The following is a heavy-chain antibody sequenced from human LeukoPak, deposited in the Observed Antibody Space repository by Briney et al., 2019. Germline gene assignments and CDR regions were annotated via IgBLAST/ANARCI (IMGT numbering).Heavy chain of an antibody. D-gene: IGHD5-24*01. CDR3: ARGRDDYNYDFDY. CDR1: GYTFTGYY. V-gene: IGHV1-2*02. CDR2: INPNSGDT. Sequence: ASVKVCCRASGYTFTGYYIHWVRQAPGQGLEWMGWINPNSGDTNSAQKIQGRVTMTGDTSISTAYMELNRLRSDDTAVYYCARGRDDYNYDFDYWGQGTLVTVSS. J-gene: IGHJ4*02.